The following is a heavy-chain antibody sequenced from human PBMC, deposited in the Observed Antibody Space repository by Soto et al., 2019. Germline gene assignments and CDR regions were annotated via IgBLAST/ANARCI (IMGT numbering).Heavy chain of an antibody. Sequence: PGGSLRLSCAASGFTFSSYAMSWVRQAPGKGLEWVSAISGSGGSTYYADSVKGRFTISRDNSKSTLYLQMNSLRAEDTAVYYCAKSQGSTSFYDYWGQGTLVTVSS. V-gene: IGHV3-23*01. J-gene: IGHJ4*02. D-gene: IGHD2-2*01. CDR2: ISGSGGST. CDR3: AKSQGSTSFYDY. CDR1: GFTFSSYA.